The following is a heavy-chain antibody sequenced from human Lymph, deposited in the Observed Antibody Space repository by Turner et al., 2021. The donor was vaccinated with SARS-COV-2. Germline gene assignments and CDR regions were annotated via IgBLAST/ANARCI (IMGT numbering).Heavy chain of an antibody. CDR1: GFPFGDYA. J-gene: IGHJ4*02. D-gene: IGHD2-15*01. V-gene: IGHV3-49*04. Sequence: EVQLVESGGGLVQPGQSLRLSCTASGFPFGDYAMSWVRQAPGKGLEWVGFIRSKAYGGTTQYAASVKGRFTISRDDSKSIAYLQMNSLKTEDTAVYYCTRVKYCTGGSCYGYHFDYWGQGTLVTVSS. CDR3: TRVKYCTGGSCYGYHFDY. CDR2: IRSKAYGGTT.